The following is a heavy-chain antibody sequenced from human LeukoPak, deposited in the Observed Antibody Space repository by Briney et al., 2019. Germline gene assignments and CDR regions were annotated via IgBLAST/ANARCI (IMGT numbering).Heavy chain of an antibody. CDR2: IHHSGST. CDR1: GGSISSSKW. Sequence: SETLSLTCAVSGGSISSSKWWAWVRQPPGKGLEWIGEIHHSGSTNYNPSLKSRVTISVDKSKNQFSLKLNSVTAADTAVYYCATYYNSPFDPWGQGTLVTVSS. CDR3: ATYYNSPFDP. V-gene: IGHV4-4*02. J-gene: IGHJ5*02. D-gene: IGHD3-3*01.